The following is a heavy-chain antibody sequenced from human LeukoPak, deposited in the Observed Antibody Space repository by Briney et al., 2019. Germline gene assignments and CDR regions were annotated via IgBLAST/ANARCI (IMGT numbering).Heavy chain of an antibody. J-gene: IGHJ4*02. CDR2: IGYDGYNK. CDR3: AKDLWVGGSYFGDY. D-gene: IGHD1-26*01. Sequence: GGSLRLSCAASGFTFLNYGMHWVRQAPGKGLEWVAFIGYDGYNKYYADSVKGRFTISRDNSKNTLSLQMNSLRPEDTAVYYCAKDLWVGGSYFGDYWGQGTLVTVSS. CDR1: GFTFLNYG. V-gene: IGHV3-30*02.